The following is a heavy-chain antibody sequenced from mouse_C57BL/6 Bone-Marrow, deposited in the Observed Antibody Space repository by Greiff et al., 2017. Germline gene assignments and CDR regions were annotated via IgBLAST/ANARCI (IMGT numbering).Heavy chain of an antibody. CDR1: GFNIKNTY. D-gene: IGHD2-4*01. J-gene: IGHJ1*03. V-gene: IGHV14-3*01. CDR2: IDPANGNT. Sequence: EVKLQESVAELVRPGASVKLSCTASGFNIKNTYMHWVKQRPEQGLEWIGRIDPANGNTKYAPKFQGKATITADTSSNTAYLQLSSLTSEDTAIYYCARNDYDGDWYFDVWGTGTTVTVSS. CDR3: ARNDYDGDWYFDV.